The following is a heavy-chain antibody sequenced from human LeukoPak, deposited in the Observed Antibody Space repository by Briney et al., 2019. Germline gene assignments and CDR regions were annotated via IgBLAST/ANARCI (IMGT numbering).Heavy chain of an antibody. CDR1: GASFSGYY. CDR3: ARHIRSLSAFDI. J-gene: IGHJ3*02. V-gene: IGHV4-34*01. Sequence: SETLSLTCAVYGASFSGYYWSWIRQPPGKGLEWIGSIYYSGSTYYNPSLKSRVTISVDTSKNQFSLKLSSVTAADTAVYYCARHIRSLSAFDIWGQGTMVTVSS. CDR2: IYYSGST.